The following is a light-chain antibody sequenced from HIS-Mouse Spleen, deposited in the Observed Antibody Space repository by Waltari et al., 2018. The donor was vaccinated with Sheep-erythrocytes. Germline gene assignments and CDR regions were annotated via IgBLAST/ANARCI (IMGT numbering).Light chain of an antibody. J-gene: IGKJ2*01. CDR2: AAS. Sequence: RVTITCRASQGIRNDLGWYQQKPGKAPKLLIYAASSLQSGVLSRFSGSGSGTDFTLTISSLQPEDFATYYCLQDYNYPYTFGQGTKLEIK. CDR3: LQDYNYPYT. V-gene: IGKV1-6*01. CDR1: QGIRND.